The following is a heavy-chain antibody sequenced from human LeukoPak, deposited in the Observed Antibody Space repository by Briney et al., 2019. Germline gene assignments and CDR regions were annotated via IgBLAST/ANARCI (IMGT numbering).Heavy chain of an antibody. Sequence: GGSLRLSCAASGFTFSSYAMSWVRQAPGKGLEWVSAISGSGGSTYYADSVKGRFTISRDNSKNTLYLQMNSLRAEDTAVYYCAKGPSQLLSSNWFDPWGQGTLVTVSS. D-gene: IGHD2-2*01. J-gene: IGHJ5*02. CDR1: GFTFSSYA. CDR3: AKGPSQLLSSNWFDP. V-gene: IGHV3-23*01. CDR2: ISGSGGST.